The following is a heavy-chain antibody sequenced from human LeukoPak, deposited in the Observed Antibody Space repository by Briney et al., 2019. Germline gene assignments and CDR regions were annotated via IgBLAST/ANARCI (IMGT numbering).Heavy chain of an antibody. V-gene: IGHV3-30*03. CDR2: ISYDGSNK. CDR1: GFTFSSYG. J-gene: IGHJ4*02. Sequence: GGSLRLSCAASGFTFSSYGMHWVRQAPGKGLEWVAVISYDGSNKYYADSVKGRFTISRDNAKNSLYLQMNSLRAEDTAVYYCARVYGSSGYWYYFDYWGQGTLVTVSS. D-gene: IGHD3-22*01. CDR3: ARVYGSSGYWYYFDY.